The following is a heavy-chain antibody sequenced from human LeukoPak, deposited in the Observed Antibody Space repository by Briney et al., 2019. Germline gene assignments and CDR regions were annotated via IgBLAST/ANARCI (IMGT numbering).Heavy chain of an antibody. CDR1: GFTFKNYV. D-gene: IGHD1-26*01. V-gene: IGHV3-23*01. Sequence: GGPLRLSCVASGFTFKNYVMNWVRQAPGKGLEWLATIYGSGVSISYADSVKGRFTISRDNSNNTLYLQMNSQRAEDTAMYYCAKDLGWELPAEAYWGQGILVTVSS. J-gene: IGHJ4*02. CDR2: IYGSGVSI. CDR3: AKDLGWELPAEAY.